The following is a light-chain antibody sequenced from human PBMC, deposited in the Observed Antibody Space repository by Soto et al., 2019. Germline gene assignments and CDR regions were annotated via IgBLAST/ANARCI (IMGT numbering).Light chain of an antibody. CDR2: EVS. CDR3: SSYTSSSAWV. CDR1: SRDVGGYNY. J-gene: IGLJ3*02. Sequence: QSVLTQPASVSGSPGQSITISCTGTSRDVGGYNYVSWYQQHPGKAPKLMIYEVSNRPSGVSSRFSGSKSGNTASLTISGLQAEDEADYYCSSYTSSSAWVFGGGTKLTVL. V-gene: IGLV2-14*01.